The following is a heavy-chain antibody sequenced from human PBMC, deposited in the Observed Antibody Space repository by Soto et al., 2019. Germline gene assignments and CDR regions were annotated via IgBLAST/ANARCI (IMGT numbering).Heavy chain of an antibody. CDR2: INPGGGIT. CDR3: ARGLAVAYSPALL. Sequence: QVQLEQSGAEVKNPGASVNVSCKASGYTFTSYYMHWVRQAPGQGLEWMGVINPGGGITSCAEKRHGRVTMTRDTSTSTAYMELSSLRSEDTAIYYCARGLAVAYSPALLWGQGTLLTVYS. V-gene: IGHV1-46*01. D-gene: IGHD6-19*01. J-gene: IGHJ4*02. CDR1: GYTFTSYY.